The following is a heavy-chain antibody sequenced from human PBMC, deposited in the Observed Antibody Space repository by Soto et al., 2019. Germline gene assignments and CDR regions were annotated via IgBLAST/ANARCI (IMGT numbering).Heavy chain of an antibody. Sequence: QMQLVQSGPEVKKPGTSVKVSCKASGFTFTSSAMQWVRQARGQRLEWIGWIVVGSGNTNYAQKFQERVTITRDMSTRTAYMELSSLGSKDTAVYYCAARGCSSTSGYYYYGMDVWGQGTAVTVSS. CDR1: GFTFTSSA. CDR3: AARGCSSTSGYYYYGMDV. V-gene: IGHV1-58*02. J-gene: IGHJ6*02. CDR2: IVVGSGNT. D-gene: IGHD2-2*01.